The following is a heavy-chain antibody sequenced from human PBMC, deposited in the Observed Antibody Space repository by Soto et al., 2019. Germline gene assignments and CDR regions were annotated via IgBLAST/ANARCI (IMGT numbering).Heavy chain of an antibody. D-gene: IGHD3-22*01. Sequence: SGPTLVNPTQTLTLTCTFSGFSLRTSGVGVGWIRQPPGKALEWLALIYWDDDKRYSPSLQSRRTITKDTSKNQVVLTMTNMDPVDTATYYCAHKMSYYYDSSGYQYYFDYWGQGTLVT. V-gene: IGHV2-5*02. CDR1: GFSLRTSGVG. J-gene: IGHJ4*02. CDR2: IYWDDDK. CDR3: AHKMSYYYDSSGYQYYFDY.